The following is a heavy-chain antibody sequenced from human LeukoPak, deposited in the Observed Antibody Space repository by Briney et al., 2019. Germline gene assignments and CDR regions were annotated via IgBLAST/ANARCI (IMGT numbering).Heavy chain of an antibody. CDR3: ARGSMVRGVIRRYNWFDP. V-gene: IGHV4-34*01. CDR1: GGSFSGYY. J-gene: IGHJ5*02. CDR2: INHSGST. D-gene: IGHD3-10*01. Sequence: PSETLSLTCAVYGGSFSGYYWSWIRQPPGKGLEWIGEINHSGSTNYNPSLKSRVTISVDTSKNQFSLKLSSVTAADTAVYYCARGSMVRGVIRRYNWFDPWGQGTLVTVSS.